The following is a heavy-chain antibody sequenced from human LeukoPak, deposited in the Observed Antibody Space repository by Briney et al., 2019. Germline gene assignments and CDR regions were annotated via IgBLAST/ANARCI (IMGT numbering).Heavy chain of an antibody. CDR2: IYPGDSDT. J-gene: IGHJ3*02. V-gene: IGHV5-51*01. D-gene: IGHD6-13*01. CDR3: ATELAAAASNAFDI. Sequence: GESLKISCKGSGYSFTSYWIGWVRQMPGKGLEWTGIIYPGDSDTRYSPSFQGQVTISADKSISTAYLRWSSLKASDTAMYYCATELAAAASNAFDIWGQGTMVTVSS. CDR1: GYSFTSYW.